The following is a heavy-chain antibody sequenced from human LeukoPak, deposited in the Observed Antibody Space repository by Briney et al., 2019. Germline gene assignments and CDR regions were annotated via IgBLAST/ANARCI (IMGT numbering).Heavy chain of an antibody. V-gene: IGHV3-23*01. CDR1: GFIFSHYG. J-gene: IGHJ4*02. Sequence: GGSLRLSCAASGFIFSHYGMNWVRQAPGKGREWVSGITSRSTTYYADSVKGRFTISRDNSKNMVWLQINSPTAEDTATYYCAKEGNWARFEDWGQGTLVTVSS. CDR2: ITSRSTT. CDR3: AKEGNWARFED. D-gene: IGHD7-27*01.